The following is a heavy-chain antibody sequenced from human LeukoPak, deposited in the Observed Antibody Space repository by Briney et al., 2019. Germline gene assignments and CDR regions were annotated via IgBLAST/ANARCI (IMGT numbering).Heavy chain of an antibody. D-gene: IGHD6-19*01. Sequence: PGGSLRLSCAASGFTFSSYAMSWVRQAPGKGLEWVANIKQDGSEKYYVDSVKGRFTISRDNAKNSLYLQMNSLRAEDTAVYYCARSFVGIAVADTFDYWGQGTLVTVSS. CDR3: ARSFVGIAVADTFDY. CDR2: IKQDGSEK. CDR1: GFTFSSYA. J-gene: IGHJ4*02. V-gene: IGHV3-7*01.